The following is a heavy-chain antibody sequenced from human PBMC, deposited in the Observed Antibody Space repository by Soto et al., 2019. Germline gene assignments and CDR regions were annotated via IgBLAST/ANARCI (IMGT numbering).Heavy chain of an antibody. J-gene: IGHJ6*03. D-gene: IGHD5-18*01. Sequence: GASVKVSCKASGYTFTSYDINWVRQATGQGLEWMGWMNPNSGNTGYAQKFQGRVTMTRNTSTSTAYMELSSLRSEDTAVYYCATTSGDTAMDIQRYYYYMDVWGKGTTVTVSS. CDR3: ATTSGDTAMDIQRYYYYMDV. CDR2: MNPNSGNT. CDR1: GYTFTSYD. V-gene: IGHV1-8*01.